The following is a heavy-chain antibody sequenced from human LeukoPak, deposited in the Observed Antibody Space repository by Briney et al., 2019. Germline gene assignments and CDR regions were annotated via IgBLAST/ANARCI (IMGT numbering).Heavy chain of an antibody. CDR3: ARGQGRRYFDL. J-gene: IGHJ2*01. V-gene: IGHV4-34*01. CDR1: GGSFSGYY. CDR2: INHSGST. Sequence: SETLSLTCAVYGGSFSGYYWSWIRQPPGKGLEWIGEINHSGSTNYNPSLKSRVTISVDTSKNQFSLKLSSVTAADTAVYYCARGQGRRYFDLWGRGTLVTVSS.